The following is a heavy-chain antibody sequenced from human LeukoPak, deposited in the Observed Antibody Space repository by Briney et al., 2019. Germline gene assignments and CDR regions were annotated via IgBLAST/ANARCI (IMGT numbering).Heavy chain of an antibody. J-gene: IGHJ4*02. CDR1: GGSFSGYY. CDR2: ICYSGST. Sequence: KPSETLSLTCAVYGGSFSGYYWSWIRQPPGKGLEWIGSICYSGSTYYNPSLKSRVTISVGTSKNQFSLKLSSVTAADTAVYYCARPHSTFFDQDAAYYFDYWGQGTLVTVSS. V-gene: IGHV4-34*01. D-gene: IGHD3-3*01. CDR3: ARPHSTFFDQDAAYYFDY.